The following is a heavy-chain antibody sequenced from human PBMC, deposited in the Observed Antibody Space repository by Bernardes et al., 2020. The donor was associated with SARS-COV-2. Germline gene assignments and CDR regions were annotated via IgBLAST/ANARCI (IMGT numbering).Heavy chain of an antibody. CDR2: MNPNTGGP. V-gene: IGHV1-8*01. Sequence: ASVKVSCKASGYTFISYDINWVRQATGQGLEWMGWMNPNTGGPGYAPKFQGRVTMTRNTSINTAYMELSSLRPEDTAVYYCARRGDDHGSGTQHVAGYWGQGPLVTVSS. D-gene: IGHD3-10*01. CDR3: ARRGDDHGSGTQHVAGY. J-gene: IGHJ4*02. CDR1: GYTFISYD.